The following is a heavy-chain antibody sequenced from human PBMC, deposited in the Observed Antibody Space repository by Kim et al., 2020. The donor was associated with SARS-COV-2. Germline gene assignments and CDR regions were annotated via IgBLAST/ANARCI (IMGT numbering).Heavy chain of an antibody. D-gene: IGHD6-13*01. Sequence: SETLSLTCPVSGGSSSSYYWNWIRQPPGKGLEWIGYIYYSGSTNYNPSLKSRVSMSVDTSKKQFSLKVSSVTAADTAVYYCVRAAAGQPDYWGQGILVTVSS. CDR2: IYYSGST. CDR3: VRAAAGQPDY. CDR1: GGSSSSYY. J-gene: IGHJ4*02. V-gene: IGHV4-59*12.